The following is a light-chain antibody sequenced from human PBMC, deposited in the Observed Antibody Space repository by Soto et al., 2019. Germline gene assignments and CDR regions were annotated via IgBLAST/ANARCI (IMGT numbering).Light chain of an antibody. Sequence: QSVLTQPASVSGSPGQSITISCTGTSSDVGGYNYVSWYQQHPGKAPKLMIYEVSNRPSGVSNRFSGSKSGNTAPLTISGLQAEDEADYYCSSYTSSSTLSYVFGTGTKVTVL. CDR2: EVS. CDR3: SSYTSSSTLSYV. V-gene: IGLV2-14*01. J-gene: IGLJ1*01. CDR1: SSDVGGYNY.